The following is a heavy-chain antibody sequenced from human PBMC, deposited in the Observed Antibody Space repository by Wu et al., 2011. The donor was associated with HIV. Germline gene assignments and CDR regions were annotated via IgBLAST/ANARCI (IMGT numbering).Heavy chain of an antibody. CDR3: ARESEGQRMKDFYYYMAV. J-gene: IGHJ6*03. Sequence: QVQLVQTGAEVKKPGASVKVSCKTSGYTFTSYGISWVRQAPGQGLEWMGWISADNGDTNYAQKLQGRVTMTTDTSTSTAYMELRSLRFDDTAVYYCARESEGQRMKDFYYYMAVWGKGTTVTVSS. V-gene: IGHV1-18*01. CDR1: GYTFTSYG. CDR2: ISADNGDT. D-gene: IGHD1-1*01.